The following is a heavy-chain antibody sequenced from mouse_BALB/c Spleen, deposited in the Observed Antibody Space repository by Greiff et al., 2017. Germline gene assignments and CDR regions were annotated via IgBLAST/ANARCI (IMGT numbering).Heavy chain of an antibody. D-gene: IGHD4-1*01. CDR2: INPYNDGT. CDR3: ARSRLGRNFDY. Sequence: EVKLVESGPELVKPGASVKMSCKASGYTFTSYVMHWVKQKPGQGLEWIGYINPYNDGTKYNEKFKGKATLTSDKSSSTAYMELSSLTSEDSAVYYCARSRLGRNFDYWGQGTTLTVSS. J-gene: IGHJ2*01. CDR1: GYTFTSYV. V-gene: IGHV1-14*01.